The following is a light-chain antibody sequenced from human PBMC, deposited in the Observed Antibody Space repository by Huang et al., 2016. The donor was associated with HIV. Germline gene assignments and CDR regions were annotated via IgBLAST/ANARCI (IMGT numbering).Light chain of an antibody. V-gene: IGKV3-15*01. Sequence: EIVMTQSPVTLSVSPGERATLSCRASQSVSSNLAWYQQKAGQAPRLLIYGASTRATGIPARFSGSGSWTEFTLTISSLQSEDFAVYYCQQYNNWPPEETFGPGTKVDIK. CDR3: QQYNNWPPEET. CDR2: GAS. CDR1: QSVSSN. J-gene: IGKJ3*01.